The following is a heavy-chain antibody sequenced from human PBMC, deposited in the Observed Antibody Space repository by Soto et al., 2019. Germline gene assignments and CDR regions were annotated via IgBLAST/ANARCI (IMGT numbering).Heavy chain of an antibody. V-gene: IGHV3-48*01. CDR2: IDSSSSTI. J-gene: IGHJ4*02. CDR1: GFTFNSYS. D-gene: IGHD6-13*01. CDR3: ARLNPIAAAFDY. Sequence: PGGSLRLSCAASGFTFNSYSMNWVRQAPGKGLEWVSYIDSSSSTIYYADSVKGRFTISRDNSKNTLYLQMGSLRAEDMAVYYCARLNPIAAAFDYWGQGTLVTVSS.